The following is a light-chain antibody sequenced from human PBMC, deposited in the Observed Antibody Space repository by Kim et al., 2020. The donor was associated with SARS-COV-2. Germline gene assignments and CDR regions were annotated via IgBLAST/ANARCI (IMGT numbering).Light chain of an antibody. CDR1: NGHSPCP. V-gene: IGLV4-69*01. Sequence: ASGKINCILSNGHSPCPIAWYQQQPDKSPRYLMKLYSDGRHVKGDGIPDRLSGSSSGPQRYLTVSRLQSEDESDYYCQTWGSGTVVFGGGTQLTVL. CDR3: QTWGSGTVV. CDR2: LYSDGRH. J-gene: IGLJ2*01.